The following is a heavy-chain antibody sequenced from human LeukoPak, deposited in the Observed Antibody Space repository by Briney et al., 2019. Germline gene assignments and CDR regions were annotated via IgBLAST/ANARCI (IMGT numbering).Heavy chain of an antibody. CDR1: GGSISSGDYY. CDR3: ARERSGSYPFDY. V-gene: IGHV4-30-4*08. J-gene: IGHJ4*02. CDR2: IYYNGNT. Sequence: SETLSLTCTVSGGSISSGDYYWSWIRQPPGKGLEWIGYIYYNGNTYYNPSLKSRVTMSLDTSKNQTFLKLSSVTAADTAVYYCARERSGSYPFDYWGQGTLVTVSS. D-gene: IGHD1-26*01.